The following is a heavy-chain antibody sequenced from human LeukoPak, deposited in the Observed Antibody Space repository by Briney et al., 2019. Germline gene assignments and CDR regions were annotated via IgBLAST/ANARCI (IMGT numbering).Heavy chain of an antibody. CDR3: ARSVTMVRGVIITLAEGGWFDP. D-gene: IGHD3-10*01. CDR1: GYTFTSYG. J-gene: IGHJ5*02. CDR2: IIPIFGTA. V-gene: IGHV1-69*05. Sequence: GASVKVSCKASGYTFTSYGISWVRQAPGQGLEWMGGIIPIFGTANYAQKFQGRVAITTDESTSTAYMELSSLRSEDTAVYYCARSVTMVRGVIITLAEGGWFDPWGQGTLVTVSS.